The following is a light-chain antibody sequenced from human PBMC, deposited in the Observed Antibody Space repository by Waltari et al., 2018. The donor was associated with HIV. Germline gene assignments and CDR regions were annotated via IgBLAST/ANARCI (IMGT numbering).Light chain of an antibody. J-gene: IGLJ2*01. CDR2: QDS. Sequence: SYELTQPPSVSVSPGQTASITCSGDKLGDKYACWYQQKPGQSPVVVIYQDSKRPSGIPERCVGSNSGNTATLTIRGTQAMDEADYYCQAWDSSTVVFGGGTKLTVL. CDR1: KLGDKY. CDR3: QAWDSSTVV. V-gene: IGLV3-1*01.